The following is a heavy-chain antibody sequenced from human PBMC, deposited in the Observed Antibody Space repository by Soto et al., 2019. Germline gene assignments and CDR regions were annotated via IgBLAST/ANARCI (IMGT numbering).Heavy chain of an antibody. D-gene: IGHD6-19*01. CDR1: GFSLSNGKVG. CDR2: IFSNDEK. J-gene: IGHJ6*03. V-gene: IGHV2-26*01. Sequence: HVTLKESGPVLVKPTETLTQTCTVSGFSLSNGKVGVSWIRQPPGKALEWLAHIFSNDEKSYRTSLKSRLTISEDTSKSQVVLTMTNVDPVDTATYYCARILFGRSVAGGYFYMDVWGKGTTVTVSS. CDR3: ARILFGRSVAGGYFYMDV.